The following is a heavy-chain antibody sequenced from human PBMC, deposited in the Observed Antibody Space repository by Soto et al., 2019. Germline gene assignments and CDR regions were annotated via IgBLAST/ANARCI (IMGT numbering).Heavy chain of an antibody. D-gene: IGHD1-7*01. J-gene: IGHJ4*02. CDR3: AKNQERELPRVIDF. CDR2: MSGSSSTT. CDR1: GFRFGSYS. Sequence: PGGSLRLSCAASGFRFGSYSMNWVRQAPGGGLEWVSSMSGSSSTTYYADSVRGRFTISRDRSKNTLYLQMSSLRAEDTALYYCAKNQERELPRVIDFWGQGTLVTVSS. V-gene: IGHV3-23*01.